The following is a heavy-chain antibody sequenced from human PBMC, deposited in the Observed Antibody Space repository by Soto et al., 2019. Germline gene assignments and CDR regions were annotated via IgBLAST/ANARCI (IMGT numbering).Heavy chain of an antibody. CDR2: INAANDNP. Sequence: GASVKVSCKTSGYNFTSYGLHWVRQAPGQRLEWMGWINAANDNPKTSQKFQGRVTLTRDTSAGTAYMELSGLISEDTAVYYCARVVEGHYLEPQFEFWGQGTRVTVSS. V-gene: IGHV1-3*01. CDR3: ARVVEGHYLEPQFEF. D-gene: IGHD1-26*01. CDR1: GYNFTSYG. J-gene: IGHJ4*02.